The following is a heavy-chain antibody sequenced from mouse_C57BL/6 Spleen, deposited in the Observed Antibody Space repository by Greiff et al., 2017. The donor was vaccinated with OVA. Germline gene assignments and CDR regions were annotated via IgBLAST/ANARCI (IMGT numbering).Heavy chain of an antibody. CDR3: ARRWDGNYVYAMDY. Sequence: VQLQQSGPGLVQPSQRLSITCTVSGFSLTSYGVHWVRQSPGKGLEWLGVIWSGGSTDYNAAFISRLSISKDNSKSQVFFKMNSLQADDTAIYYCARRWDGNYVYAMDYWGQGTSVTVSS. V-gene: IGHV2-2*01. CDR1: GFSLTSYG. J-gene: IGHJ4*01. D-gene: IGHD2-1*01. CDR2: IWSGGST.